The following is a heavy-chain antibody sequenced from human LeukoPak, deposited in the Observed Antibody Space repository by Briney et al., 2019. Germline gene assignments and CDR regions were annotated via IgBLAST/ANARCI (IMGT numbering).Heavy chain of an antibody. J-gene: IGHJ4*02. V-gene: IGHV5-51*01. CDR3: AKHLYSGYDSNFDY. Sequence: GESLKISCKGSGYSFTKYWIGWVRQMPGKGLGWMGIIYPGDSDTRYSPSFQGRVTISADKSISTAYLQWSSLKASDTAMYYCAKHLYSGYDSNFDYWGQGTLVTVSS. CDR1: GYSFTKYW. CDR2: IYPGDSDT. D-gene: IGHD5-12*01.